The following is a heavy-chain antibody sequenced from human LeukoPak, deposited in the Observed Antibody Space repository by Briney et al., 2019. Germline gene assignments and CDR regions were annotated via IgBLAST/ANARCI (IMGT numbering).Heavy chain of an antibody. V-gene: IGHV1-8*01. CDR3: ARDVGLPVHSSDCSSTSCYEYYYYYYYMDV. J-gene: IGHJ6*03. CDR1: GYTFTSYD. Sequence: GASVKVSCKASGYTFTSYDINWVRQATGQGLEWMGWMNPNSGNTGYAQKFQGRVTMTRNTSISTAYMELSSLRSEDTAVYYCARDVGLPVHSSDCSSTSCYEYYYYYYYMDVWGKGTTVTVSS. D-gene: IGHD2-2*01. CDR2: MNPNSGNT.